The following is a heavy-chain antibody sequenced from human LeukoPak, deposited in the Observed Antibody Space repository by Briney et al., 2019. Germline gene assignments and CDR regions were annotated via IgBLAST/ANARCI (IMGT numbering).Heavy chain of an antibody. CDR2: ISSSSSYI. D-gene: IGHD5-18*01. J-gene: IGHJ4*02. Sequence: PGGSLRLSCVASGFTFSSYWMTWVRQAPGKGLEWVSSISSSSSYIYYADSVKGRFTISRDNAKNSLYLQMNSLRAEDTAVYYCARDRWAAMAAFDYWGQGTLVTVSS. CDR1: GFTFSSYW. CDR3: ARDRWAAMAAFDY. V-gene: IGHV3-21*01.